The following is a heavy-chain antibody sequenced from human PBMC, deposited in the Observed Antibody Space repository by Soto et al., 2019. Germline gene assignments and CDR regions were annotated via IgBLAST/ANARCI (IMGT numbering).Heavy chain of an antibody. CDR1: GFTFSSYE. CDR2: ISSSGSTI. Sequence: EVQLVESGGGLVQPGGSLRLSCAASGFTFSSYEMNWVRQAPGKGLEWVSYISSSGSTIYYADSVKGRFTISRDNVKNSLYLHMNSRRAEDTAVYYCARVLETVGYPYYYYGMDVWGQGTTVTVSS. V-gene: IGHV3-48*03. D-gene: IGHD5-12*01. CDR3: ARVLETVGYPYYYYGMDV. J-gene: IGHJ6*02.